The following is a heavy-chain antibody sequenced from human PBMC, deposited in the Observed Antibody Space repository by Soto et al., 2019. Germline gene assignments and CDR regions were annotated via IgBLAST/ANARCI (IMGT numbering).Heavy chain of an antibody. V-gene: IGHV4-59*01. J-gene: IGHJ4*02. Sequence: QVQLQESGPGLLKPSETLSLTCTVSGGSISSYFYIWVRQPPGKGLEWIGSVYYTATTSYNPSLKSRVTISVDTSMTQFSLNLRPVTAADTAVYYCARDLAAVPRAFDYWGRGTLVTVSS. CDR1: GGSISSYF. D-gene: IGHD6-13*01. CDR2: VYYTATT. CDR3: ARDLAAVPRAFDY.